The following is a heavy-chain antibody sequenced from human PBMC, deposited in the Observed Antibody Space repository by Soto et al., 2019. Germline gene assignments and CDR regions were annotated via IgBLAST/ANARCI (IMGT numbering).Heavy chain of an antibody. CDR1: GFTFSRNG. CDR2: ISHDGSNK. V-gene: IGHV3-30*03. Sequence: GGSLRLSCAASGFTFSRNGMHWVRQAPGKGLEWVALISHDGSNKYYADSVKGRFTISRDNSENTLFVQMNSLRPEDTAVYFCARGAPPEIVATTRRYYYLGMDVWGQGTTVTVSS. J-gene: IGHJ6*02. CDR3: ARGAPPEIVATTRRYYYLGMDV. D-gene: IGHD5-12*01.